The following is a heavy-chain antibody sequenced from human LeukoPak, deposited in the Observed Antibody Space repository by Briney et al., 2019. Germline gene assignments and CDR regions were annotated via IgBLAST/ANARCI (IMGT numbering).Heavy chain of an antibody. J-gene: IGHJ5*02. CDR3: APYVVTATSVP. CDR2: ISSSSSYI. V-gene: IGHV3-21*01. Sequence: SGGSLRLSCAASGFTFSSYAMHWVRQAPGKGLEWVSSISSSSSYIYYADSVKGRFTISRDNAKNSLYLQMNSLRAEDTAVYYCAPYVVTATSVPWGQGTLVTVSS. D-gene: IGHD2-21*02. CDR1: GFTFSSYA.